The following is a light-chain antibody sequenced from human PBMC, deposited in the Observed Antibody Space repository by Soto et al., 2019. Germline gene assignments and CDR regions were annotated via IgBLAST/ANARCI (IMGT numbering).Light chain of an antibody. CDR2: DAS. CDR3: QQYNSYSPT. J-gene: IGKJ1*01. Sequence: DIQMTQSPSTLSASVGDRVTITCRASKNINTWVAWYQQKPGKAPKLLIYDASSLESGVPSRVSGSGSGTEFTLTISSLQPDDFATYYCQQYNSYSPTFGQGTKVDI. CDR1: KNINTW. V-gene: IGKV1-5*01.